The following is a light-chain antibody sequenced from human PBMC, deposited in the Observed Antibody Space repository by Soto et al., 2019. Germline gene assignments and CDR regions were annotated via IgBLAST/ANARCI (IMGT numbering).Light chain of an antibody. CDR1: QGISSY. V-gene: IGKV1-8*01. J-gene: IGKJ4*01. CDR2: AAS. Sequence: AIRMTQSPSSFSASTGDRVTITCRASQGISSYLAWYQQKPGKAPKLLIYAASTLQSGVPSRFSGSGSGTDFTLTISCLQSEDLATYYCQQYYSYPRVTFGGGTKVEIK. CDR3: QQYYSYPRVT.